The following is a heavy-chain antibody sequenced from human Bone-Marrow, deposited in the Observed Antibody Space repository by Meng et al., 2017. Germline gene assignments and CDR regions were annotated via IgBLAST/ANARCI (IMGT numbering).Heavy chain of an antibody. D-gene: IGHD3-10*01. V-gene: IGHV1-46*01. CDR3: ARGSVLWFGELYPYYYGMDV. Sequence: VSVKVPCMASGYTFISYYMHWVRQAPGQGLEWMGIINPSGGSTSYAQKFQGRVTMTRDTSTSTVCMVLSSLRSEDTAVYYCARGSVLWFGELYPYYYGMDVWGQGTTVTVSS. CDR2: INPSGGST. CDR1: GYTFISYY. J-gene: IGHJ6*02.